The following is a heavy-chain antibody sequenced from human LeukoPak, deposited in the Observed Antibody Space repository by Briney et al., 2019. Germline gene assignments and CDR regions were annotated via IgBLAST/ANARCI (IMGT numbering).Heavy chain of an antibody. CDR2: ISAYNGNT. D-gene: IGHD2-2*01. Sequence: ASVKVSCKASGYTFTSYGISWVRQAPGQGLEWMGWISAYNGNTNYAQKLQGRVTMTTDTSTSTAYMELRSLRSDDTAVYYCAVLDCSSTSCYPGHLDYWGQGTLVTVSS. CDR1: GYTFTSYG. V-gene: IGHV1-18*01. J-gene: IGHJ4*02. CDR3: AVLDCSSTSCYPGHLDY.